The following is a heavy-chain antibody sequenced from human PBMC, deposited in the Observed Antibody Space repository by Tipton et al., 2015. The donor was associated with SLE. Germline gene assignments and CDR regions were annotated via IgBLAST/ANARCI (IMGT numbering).Heavy chain of an antibody. CDR3: ASTTIAARPGYNGMDV. CDR2: IHYSGNT. D-gene: IGHD6-6*01. CDR1: GGSATSHY. J-gene: IGHJ6*02. Sequence: TLSLTCTVSGGSATSHYWSWIRQPPGKGLEWIAFIHYSGNTNNNPSLKSRATISIDTARNQISLTLTSVTAADTAVYYCASTTIAARPGYNGMDVWGQGTTVTVSS. V-gene: IGHV4-59*02.